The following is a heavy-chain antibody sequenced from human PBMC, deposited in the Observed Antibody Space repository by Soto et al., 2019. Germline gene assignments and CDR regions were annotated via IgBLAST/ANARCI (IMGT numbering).Heavy chain of an antibody. CDR3: AEDGIRDVRSVSAFLLNRSSDL. Sequence: PGKGLEWIGYIYYSGSTNYNPSLKSRVTISVDTSKNQFSLKLSSVTAAVSFVFFQAEDGIRDVRSVSAFLLNRSSDL. D-gene: IGHD3-10*02. J-gene: IGHJ2*01. CDR2: IYYSGST. V-gene: IGHV4-59*01.